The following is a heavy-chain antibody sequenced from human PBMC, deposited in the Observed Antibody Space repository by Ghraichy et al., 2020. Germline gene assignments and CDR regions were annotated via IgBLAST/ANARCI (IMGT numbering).Heavy chain of an antibody. J-gene: IGHJ4*02. D-gene: IGHD5-18*01. Sequence: GGSLRLSCAASGFTLSDYYMSWIRQAPGKGLEWVSDISSSSTYTKYADSVKGRFTVSRDNAKNSLYLQMNSLRAEDTAVYYCARDRGYSYGHPMDYWGQGTLVTVSS. CDR1: GFTLSDYY. CDR2: ISSSSTYT. V-gene: IGHV3-11*05. CDR3: ARDRGYSYGHPMDY.